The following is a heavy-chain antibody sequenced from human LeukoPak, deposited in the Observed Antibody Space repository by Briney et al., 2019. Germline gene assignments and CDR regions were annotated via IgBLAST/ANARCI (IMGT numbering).Heavy chain of an antibody. D-gene: IGHD1-20*01. J-gene: IGHJ4*02. V-gene: IGHV3-23*01. CDR2: ISGSGINT. CDR3: ARGTNWSPLDFDY. Sequence: GGSLRLSCAASGFTFSSYAMSWVRQAPGKGLEWVSGISGSGINTYYADSVKGRFTISRDNADNSLYLQMNSLRAEDTAVYFCARGTNWSPLDFDYWGQGTQVTVSS. CDR1: GFTFSSYA.